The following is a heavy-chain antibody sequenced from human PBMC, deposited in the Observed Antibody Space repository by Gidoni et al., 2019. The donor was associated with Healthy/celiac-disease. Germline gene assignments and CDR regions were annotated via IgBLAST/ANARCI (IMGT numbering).Heavy chain of an antibody. V-gene: IGHV3-43*01. J-gene: IGHJ6*02. CDR1: GFTFDDYT. CDR3: AKDMVPGLYYDGMDV. CDR2: ISWDGGST. D-gene: IGHD3-10*01. Sequence: EVQLVESGGVVVQPGGSLRLSCAASGFTFDDYTMHWVRQAPGKGLEWFSLISWDGGSTYYADSVKGRFTISRDNSKNSLYLQMNSLRTEDTALYYCAKDMVPGLYYDGMDVWGQGTTVTVSS.